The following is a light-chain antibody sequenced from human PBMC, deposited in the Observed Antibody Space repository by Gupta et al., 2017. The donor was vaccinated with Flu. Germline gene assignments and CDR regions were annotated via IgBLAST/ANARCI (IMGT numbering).Light chain of an antibody. J-gene: IGLJ2*01. CDR1: KLEYKF. CDR3: QAWATSAEV. CDR2: QHT. V-gene: IGLV3-1*01. Sequence: SYELIQPPSVSVSPGQTATISCSGDKLEYKFVSWYLQKPGRSPVLVIYQHTKRPSGIPERFSGSNSGNTATLTISGTQAVDEADYYCQAWATSAEVFGGGTTLTVL.